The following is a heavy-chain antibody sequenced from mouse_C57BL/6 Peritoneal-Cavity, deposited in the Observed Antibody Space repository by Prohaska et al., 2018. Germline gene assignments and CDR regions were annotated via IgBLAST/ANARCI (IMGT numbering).Heavy chain of an antibody. V-gene: IGHV1-64*01. Sequence: GAVLVKSRASVKLSCKASGYTFTSYWMHWVKQRPGQGLEWIGMIHPNSGSTNYNEKFKSKATLTVDKSSSTAYMHLSSLTSEDSAVYYCARRNYGSSPAWFAYWCQGTLVTVSA. D-gene: IGHD1-1*01. CDR3: ARRNYGSSPAWFAY. CDR1: GYTFTSYW. CDR2: IHPNSGST. J-gene: IGHJ3*01.